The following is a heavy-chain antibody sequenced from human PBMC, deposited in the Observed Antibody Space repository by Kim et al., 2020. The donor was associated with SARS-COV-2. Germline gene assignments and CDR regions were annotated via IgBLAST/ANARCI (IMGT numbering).Heavy chain of an antibody. CDR2: IYYSGST. V-gene: IGHV4-59*08. Sequence: SETLSLTCTVSGGSISSYYWSWIRQPPGKGLEWIGYIYYSGSTNYNPSLKSRVTISVDTSKNQFSLKLSSVTAADTAVYYCARQYGDSSSWHFDYWGQGTLVTVSS. D-gene: IGHD6-13*01. CDR1: GGSISSYY. CDR3: ARQYGDSSSWHFDY. J-gene: IGHJ4*02.